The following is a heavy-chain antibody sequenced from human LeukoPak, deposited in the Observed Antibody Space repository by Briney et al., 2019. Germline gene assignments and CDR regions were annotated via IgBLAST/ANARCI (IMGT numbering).Heavy chain of an antibody. CDR2: INPNSGGT. V-gene: IGHV1-2*02. CDR1: GYTFTDYY. CDR3: ASRYGSGSPNFDF. J-gene: IGHJ4*02. D-gene: IGHD3-10*01. Sequence: ASVMLSCTASGYTFTDYYMHWVRQAPGQGLELMGWINPNSGGTNYPQKFQGRVTMTRDTSISTAYMELSRLRSDDTAVYYCASRYGSGSPNFDFWGQGTLVTVSS.